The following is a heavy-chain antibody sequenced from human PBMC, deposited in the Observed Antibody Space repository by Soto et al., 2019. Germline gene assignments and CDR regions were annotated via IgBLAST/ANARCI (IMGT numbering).Heavy chain of an antibody. Sequence: QVQLVESGGGVVQPGRSLRLSCAASGFTFSSYGMHWVRQAPGKGLEWVAVIWYDGSNKYYADSVNGRFTISRDNAKNSLYLQMNSLRAEDTAVYYCASEYCSGGRCYYYGMDVWGQGNTVTVSS. D-gene: IGHD2-15*01. CDR3: ASEYCSGGRCYYYGMDV. CDR1: GFTFSSYG. J-gene: IGHJ6*02. V-gene: IGHV3-33*01. CDR2: IWYDGSNK.